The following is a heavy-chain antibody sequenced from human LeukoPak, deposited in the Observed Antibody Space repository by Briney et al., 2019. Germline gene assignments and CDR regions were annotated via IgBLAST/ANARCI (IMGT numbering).Heavy chain of an antibody. CDR1: GFTFSSYW. J-gene: IGHJ4*02. Sequence: GGSLRLSCAASGFTFSSYWMSWVRQAPGKGLEWVAIIKQDGSEKYYVDSVKGRFTISRDNAKNTLYLQMNSLRAEDTAVYYCARAIYGSGSYGDYWGQGTLVTVSS. D-gene: IGHD3-10*01. CDR2: IKQDGSEK. CDR3: ARAIYGSGSYGDY. V-gene: IGHV3-7*01.